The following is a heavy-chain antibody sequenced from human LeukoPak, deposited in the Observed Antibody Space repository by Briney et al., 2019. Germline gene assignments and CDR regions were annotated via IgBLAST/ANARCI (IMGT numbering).Heavy chain of an antibody. V-gene: IGHV4-59*01. J-gene: IGHJ3*02. CDR1: GGSISSYY. Sequence: SETLSLTCTVSGGSISSYYWSWIRQPPGKGLEWIGYIYYSGSTNYNPSPKSRVTISVDTSKNQFSLKLSSVTAADTAVYYCARDRGSSGWCDAFDIWGQGTMVTVSS. CDR3: ARDRGSSGWCDAFDI. CDR2: IYYSGST. D-gene: IGHD6-19*01.